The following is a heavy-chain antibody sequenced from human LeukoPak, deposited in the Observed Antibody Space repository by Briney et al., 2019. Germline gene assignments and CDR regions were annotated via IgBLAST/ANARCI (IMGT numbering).Heavy chain of an antibody. V-gene: IGHV1-18*01. D-gene: IGHD2-8*01. Sequence: ASVKVSCKASGYTFTSYGISWVRQAPGQGLEWMGWISAYNGNINYAQKLQGRVTMTTDTPTSTAYMELRSLTSDDTAVYYCARDYYWRENYFDYWGQGTLVTVSS. CDR3: ARDYYWRENYFDY. J-gene: IGHJ4*02. CDR2: ISAYNGNI. CDR1: GYTFTSYG.